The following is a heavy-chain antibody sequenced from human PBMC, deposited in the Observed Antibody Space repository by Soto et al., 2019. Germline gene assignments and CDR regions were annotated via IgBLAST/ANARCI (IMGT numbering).Heavy chain of an antibody. V-gene: IGHV3-33*03. CDR3: AKVAGAATGVGFDH. CDR1: GFTFSSYG. D-gene: IGHD2-15*01. Sequence: SGFTFSSYGMHWVRQAPGKGLEWVAVISYDGSNKYYADSVKGRFTISRDDSKNMLYVQLNSLRVEDTAVYYCAKVAGAATGVGFDHWGQGVLVTVSS. J-gene: IGHJ4*02. CDR2: ISYDGSNK.